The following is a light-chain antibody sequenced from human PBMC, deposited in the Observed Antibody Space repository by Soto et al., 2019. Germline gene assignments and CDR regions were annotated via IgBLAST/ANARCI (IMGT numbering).Light chain of an antibody. CDR3: MQALQTPWT. Sequence: DIVMTQSPLSLPVTPGEPASISCRSSQSLLHRNGYNYLDWYLQKPGQSPQLLSYLGSNRASGVPDRFSGSGSGSDVTLKISSVEAEDVGVYYCMQALQTPWTFGQGTKVEIK. J-gene: IGKJ1*01. CDR1: QSLLHRNGYNY. V-gene: IGKV2-28*01. CDR2: LGS.